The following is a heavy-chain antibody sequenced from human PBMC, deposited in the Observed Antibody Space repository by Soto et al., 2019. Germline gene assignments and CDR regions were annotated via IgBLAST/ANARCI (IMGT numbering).Heavy chain of an antibody. CDR3: ARLQGVWSGQLNDVDP. CDR1: GYSFTSYW. J-gene: IGHJ5*02. Sequence: GESLKISCKGSGYSFTSYWIGWVRQMPGKGLEWMGIIYPGDSDTRYSPSFQGQVTISADKSISTAYLQWSSLKASDTAMYYCARLQGVWSGQLNDVDPWGQGTLVTVSS. CDR2: IYPGDSDT. V-gene: IGHV5-51*01. D-gene: IGHD3-3*01.